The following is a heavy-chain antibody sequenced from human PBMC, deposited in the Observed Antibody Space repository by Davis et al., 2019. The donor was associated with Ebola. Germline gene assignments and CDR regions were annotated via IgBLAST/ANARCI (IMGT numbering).Heavy chain of an antibody. V-gene: IGHV4-59*08. CDR2: IYYSGST. CDR3: ARNKPVFGFWFDP. J-gene: IGHJ5*02. D-gene: IGHD3-16*01. Sequence: SETLSLTCSVSGASISSYYWSWIRQPPGKGLEWIGYIYYSGSTNYNPSLKSRVTISVDTSKNQFSLKLSSVTAADTAVYYCARNKPVFGFWFDPWGQGTLVTVSS. CDR1: GASISSYY.